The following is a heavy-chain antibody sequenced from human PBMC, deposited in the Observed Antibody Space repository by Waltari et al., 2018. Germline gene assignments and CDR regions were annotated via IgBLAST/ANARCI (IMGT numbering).Heavy chain of an antibody. Sequence: QLQLQESGPGLVKPSETLSLSCSVSGDSISSSHYYWGWIRQPPGKGLEWIASVYYSGTTYYNPSLKSRVTISADTSRNQFYLRLTSVTATDTAVYYCARSSAGMPRWLGDYWGQGILVTVSS. CDR1: GDSISSSHYY. CDR2: VYYSGTT. J-gene: IGHJ4*02. CDR3: ARSSAGMPRWLGDY. D-gene: IGHD5-12*01. V-gene: IGHV4-39*01.